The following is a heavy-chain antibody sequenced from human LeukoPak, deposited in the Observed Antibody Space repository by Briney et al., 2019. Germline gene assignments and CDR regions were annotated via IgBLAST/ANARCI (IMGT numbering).Heavy chain of an antibody. J-gene: IGHJ3*02. CDR3: ARAASNDAFDI. D-gene: IGHD2/OR15-2a*01. V-gene: IGHV3-7*01. CDR1: GFTFSSYW. Sequence: GGSLRLSCAASGFTFSSYWMTWVRQAPGKGLEWLANIKQDGSEKYYVDSVKGRFTISRDNAKNSLYLQMNSLRAEDTAVYYCARAASNDAFDIWGQGTMVTVSS. CDR2: IKQDGSEK.